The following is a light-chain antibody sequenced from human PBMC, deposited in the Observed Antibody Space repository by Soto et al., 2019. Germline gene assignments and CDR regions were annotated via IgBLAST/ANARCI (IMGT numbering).Light chain of an antibody. CDR3: QQRDNWPLT. CDR2: DAS. J-gene: IGKJ4*01. V-gene: IGKV3-11*01. Sequence: EIVLTQSPATLSLSPGDRATLYCRASQSVSRYLAWYQQKPGQAPSRLNYDASNRATGIPGRFSGSGSGTDFTLTISRLEPEAFAVYYCQQRDNWPLTFGGGTKVEIK. CDR1: QSVSRY.